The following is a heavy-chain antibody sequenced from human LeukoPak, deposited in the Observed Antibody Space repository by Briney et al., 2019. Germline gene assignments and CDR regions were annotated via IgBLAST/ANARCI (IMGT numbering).Heavy chain of an antibody. CDR3: ARDSRIMGAPGAFDY. J-gene: IGHJ4*02. Sequence: SETLTLTCTVSGGSISSYYWSWIRQPAGKGLEWIGRFYSGRTNYNPSLMSRVTMSVDTSKNQFSLKLSSVTAADTAVYYCARDSRIMGAPGAFDYWGQGKVVTVSS. CDR1: GGSISSYY. CDR2: FYSGRT. D-gene: IGHD1-26*01. V-gene: IGHV4-4*07.